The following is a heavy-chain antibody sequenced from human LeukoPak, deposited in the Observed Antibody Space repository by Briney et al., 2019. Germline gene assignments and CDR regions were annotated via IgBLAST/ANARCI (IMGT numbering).Heavy chain of an antibody. V-gene: IGHV3-66*01. CDR1: GFTVSGNY. CDR2: IYSGGST. Sequence: GGSLRLSCAASGFTVSGNYMTWVRQAPGKGLECVSVIYSGGSTYYADSVEGRFTIPRDNSKNTLYLHVNSLRAEDTAVYYCARDRGSYWDGGNDYWGQGTLVTVSS. J-gene: IGHJ4*02. CDR3: ARDRGSYWDGGNDY. D-gene: IGHD1-26*01.